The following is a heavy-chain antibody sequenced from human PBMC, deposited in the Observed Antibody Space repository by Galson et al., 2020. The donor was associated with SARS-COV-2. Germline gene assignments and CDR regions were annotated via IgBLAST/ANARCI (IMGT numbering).Heavy chain of an antibody. CDR2: FDPEDGET. D-gene: IGHD3-10*01. V-gene: IGHV1-24*01. CDR1: GYTLTELS. CDR3: ATGPPTYYGSGSSPYWFDP. Sequence: GASVKVSSKVSGYTLTELSMHWVRQAPGKGLEWMGGFDPEDGETIYAQKFQGRVTMTEDTSTDTAYMELSSLRSEDTAVYYCATGPPTYYGSGSSPYWFDPWGQGTLVTVSS. J-gene: IGHJ5*02.